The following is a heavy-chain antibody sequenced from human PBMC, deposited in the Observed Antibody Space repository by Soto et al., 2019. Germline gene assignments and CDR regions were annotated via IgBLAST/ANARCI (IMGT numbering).Heavy chain of an antibody. J-gene: IGHJ5*02. CDR2: IDSSGEK. D-gene: IGHD6-19*01. CDR1: GLSITDSEMG. Sequence: QVTLKESGPVLVKPTETLTLRCTVSGLSITDSEMGVSWIRQPPGQPLEWLSHIDSSGEKSYRTFLKSRHAISKDNSKSQIVLTMTNMDPADTATYYCARRHLAVAVSPWFDPWGQGIPVTVSS. CDR3: ARRHLAVAVSPWFDP. V-gene: IGHV2-26*01.